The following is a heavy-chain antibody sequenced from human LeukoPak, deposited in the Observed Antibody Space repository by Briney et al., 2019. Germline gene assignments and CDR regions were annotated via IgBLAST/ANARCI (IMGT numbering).Heavy chain of an antibody. CDR2: TSDRGDYT. D-gene: IGHD1-26*01. CDR3: AKKAQYNGNYPLDY. V-gene: IGHV3-23*01. J-gene: IGHJ4*02. CDR1: GFTFTSYS. Sequence: GGSLRLSCAASGFTFTSYSMSWVRQAPGKGLEWVSGTSDRGDYTYYADSVKGRFTISRANSKNTLYLQMNSLRAEDTALYFCAKKAQYNGNYPLDYWGQGTLVTVSS.